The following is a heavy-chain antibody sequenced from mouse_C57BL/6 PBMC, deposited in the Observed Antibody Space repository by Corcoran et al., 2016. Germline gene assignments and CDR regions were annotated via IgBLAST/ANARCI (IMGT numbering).Heavy chain of an antibody. J-gene: IGHJ4*01. V-gene: IGHV1-85*01. CDR1: GYTFTSYD. D-gene: IGHD4-1*01. CDR2: IYPRDGST. Sequence: QVQLQQYGPELVKPGASVKLSCKASGYTFTSYDRNWVKQRPGQGLEWIGWIYPRDGSTKYNEKFKGKATLTVDTSSSTAYMELHSLTSEDSAVYFCARTGQLTGYYYAMDYWGQGTSVTVSS. CDR3: ARTGQLTGYYYAMDY.